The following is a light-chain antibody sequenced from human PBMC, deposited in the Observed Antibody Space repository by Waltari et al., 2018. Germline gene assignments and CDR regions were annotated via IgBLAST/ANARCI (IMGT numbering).Light chain of an antibody. CDR2: DAS. Sequence: DIQMTQSPSSLSASVGDRVTITCQASHDINNYLNWYQHKPGKAPKLLIYDASNLETGVPSRFSGSGSGTDFTFTISSLQPEDLATYYCQHYDHLLWGTFGGGTKVEIK. CDR3: QHYDHLLWGT. J-gene: IGKJ4*01. CDR1: HDINNY. V-gene: IGKV1-33*01.